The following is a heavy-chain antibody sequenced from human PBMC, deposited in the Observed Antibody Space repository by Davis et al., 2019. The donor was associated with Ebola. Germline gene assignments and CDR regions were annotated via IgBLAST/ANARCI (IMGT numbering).Heavy chain of an antibody. CDR1: GGTFSSHA. CDR2: IIPVVDTK. Sequence: SVKVSCKASGGTFSSHAVSWVRQAPGQGLEWMGRIIPVVDTKDYAQKFQGRVTLTADKATNTAYMELSGLRFDDTAVYYCARGKWFDPWGQGTLVSVTS. V-gene: IGHV1-69*04. CDR3: ARGKWFDP. J-gene: IGHJ5*02.